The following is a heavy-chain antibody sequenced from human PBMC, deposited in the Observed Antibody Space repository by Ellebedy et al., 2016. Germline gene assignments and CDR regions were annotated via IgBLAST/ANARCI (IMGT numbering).Heavy chain of an antibody. CDR2: INPNSGGT. V-gene: IGHV1-2*04. J-gene: IGHJ5*02. CDR3: ARELRSAARNWFDP. D-gene: IGHD2-15*01. Sequence: ASVKVSXXASGYTFTGYYMHWVRQAPGQGLEWMGWINPNSGGTNYAQKFQGWVTMTRDTSISTAYMELSRLRSDDTAVYYCARELRSAARNWFDPWGQGTLVTVSS. CDR1: GYTFTGYY.